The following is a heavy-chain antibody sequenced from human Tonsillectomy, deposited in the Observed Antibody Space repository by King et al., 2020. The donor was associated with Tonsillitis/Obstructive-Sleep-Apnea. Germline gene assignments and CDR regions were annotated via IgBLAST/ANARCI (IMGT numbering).Heavy chain of an antibody. CDR1: GYIFIGYY. D-gene: IGHD4-11*01. Sequence: VQLVESGAEVKKPGASVKVSCKASGYIFIGYYIHWVRQAPGQGLEWMGWINPNSGATKYAQKFQGRVTMTRDTSVNTAYMELSSLTSDDMAVYYCARGGTVTTPIQFDPWGQGTLVTASS. CDR2: INPNSGAT. V-gene: IGHV1-2*02. J-gene: IGHJ5*02. CDR3: ARGGTVTTPIQFDP.